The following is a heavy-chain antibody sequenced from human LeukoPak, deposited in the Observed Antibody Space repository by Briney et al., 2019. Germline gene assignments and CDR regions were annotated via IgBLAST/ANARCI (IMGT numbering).Heavy chain of an antibody. Sequence: GSLRLSCAASGFTFNNYAMSWVRQAPGKGLEWVSAISAGGGSTYYADSVKGRFTISRDNSKNTLYLQMNSLKAEDTAIYYCTKGYSNSAKFDCWDQGTLVTVSS. D-gene: IGHD5-12*01. CDR3: TKGYSNSAKFDC. V-gene: IGHV3-23*01. J-gene: IGHJ4*02. CDR1: GFTFNNYA. CDR2: ISAGGGST.